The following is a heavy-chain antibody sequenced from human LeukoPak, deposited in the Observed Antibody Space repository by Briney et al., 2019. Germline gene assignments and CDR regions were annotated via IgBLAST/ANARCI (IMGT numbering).Heavy chain of an antibody. Sequence: SVKVSCKTSGGTFSSFAIAWVRQAPGQGLEWMAGIIPIFATTNYAQEFQGRVSLTADESTSTVYMELSSLRSEDTAVYYCARDPGYDTSGYYYGYFDYWGLGTLVTVSS. D-gene: IGHD3-22*01. V-gene: IGHV1-69*13. J-gene: IGHJ4*02. CDR1: GGTFSSFA. CDR3: ARDPGYDTSGYYYGYFDY. CDR2: IIPIFATT.